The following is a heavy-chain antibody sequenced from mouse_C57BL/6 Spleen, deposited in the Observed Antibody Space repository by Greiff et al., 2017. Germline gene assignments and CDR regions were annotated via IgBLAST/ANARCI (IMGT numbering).Heavy chain of an antibody. Sequence: EVQGVESGGGLVQPGGSLKLSCAASGFTFSDYYMYWVRQTPEKRLVWVAYISNGGGSTYYPDTVKGRFTISRDNAKNTLYLQMSRLKSEDTAMYYCARRNWEGYYAMDYWGQGTSVTVSS. J-gene: IGHJ4*01. CDR1: GFTFSDYY. CDR3: ARRNWEGYYAMDY. V-gene: IGHV5-12*01. CDR2: ISNGGGST. D-gene: IGHD4-1*01.